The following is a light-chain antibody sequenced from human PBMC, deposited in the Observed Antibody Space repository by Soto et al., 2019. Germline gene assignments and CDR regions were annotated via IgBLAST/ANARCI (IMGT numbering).Light chain of an antibody. J-gene: IGLJ1*01. Sequence: QSVLTQPASVSGSPGQSITSSCTGTSSDVGGYNYVSWYQQHPGKAPKLMISEVTNRPSGVSDRFSGSKSGNTASLTISGLQAEDEADYYCSSFTSRFTFVFGTGTKVTVL. CDR1: SSDVGGYNY. CDR3: SSFTSRFTFV. CDR2: EVT. V-gene: IGLV2-14*01.